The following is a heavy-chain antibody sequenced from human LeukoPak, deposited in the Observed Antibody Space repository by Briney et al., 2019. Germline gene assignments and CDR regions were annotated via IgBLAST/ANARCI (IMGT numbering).Heavy chain of an antibody. CDR1: GGSVSSYY. CDR2: MYYSGST. J-gene: IGHJ4*02. Sequence: PSETLSLTCTVSGGSVSSYYWSWIRQPPGKGLEWIGYMYYSGSTNYNPSLKSRVTISVDTSKNQFSLKLSSVTAADTAVYYCARRIAAAGRVDYWGQGTLVTVSS. D-gene: IGHD6-13*01. CDR3: ARRIAAAGRVDY. V-gene: IGHV4-59*02.